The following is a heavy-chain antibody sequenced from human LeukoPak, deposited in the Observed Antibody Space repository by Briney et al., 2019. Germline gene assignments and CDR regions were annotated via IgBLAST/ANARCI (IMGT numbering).Heavy chain of an antibody. D-gene: IGHD6-19*01. V-gene: IGHV1-2*06. CDR3: ARLSGYSSDWLHGADSFAI. CDR1: GYTFTGYY. Sequence: VASVKVSCKASGYTFTGYYMHWVRQAPGQGLEWMGRINPNSGGTNYAQKFQGRVTMTRDTSINTAYMELSRLRSDDTAVYYCARLSGYSSDWLHGADSFAIWGQGTMVTVSS. CDR2: INPNSGGT. J-gene: IGHJ3*02.